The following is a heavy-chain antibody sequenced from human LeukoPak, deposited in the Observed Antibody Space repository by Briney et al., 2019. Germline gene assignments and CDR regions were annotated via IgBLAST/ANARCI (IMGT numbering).Heavy chain of an antibody. J-gene: IGHJ4*02. V-gene: IGHV3-33*01. D-gene: IGHD3-3*01. CDR2: IWYDGSNK. CDR3: AREGREWRTNYFDY. CDR1: GFTFSSYG. Sequence: GGSLRLSCAASGFTFSSYGMHWVRQAPGKGLEWVAVIWYDGSNKYYADSVKGRFTISRDNSKNTLYLQMNSLRAEDTAVYYCAREGREWRTNYFDYWGQGTLVTVSS.